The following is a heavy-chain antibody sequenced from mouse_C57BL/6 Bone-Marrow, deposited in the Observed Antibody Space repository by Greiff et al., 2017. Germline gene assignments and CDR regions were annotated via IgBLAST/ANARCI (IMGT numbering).Heavy chain of an antibody. CDR2: ISSGGSYT. D-gene: IGHD2-1*01. Sequence: EVNVVESGGDLVKPGGSLKLSCAASGFTFSSYGMSWVRQTPDKRLEWVATISSGGSYTYYPYSVKGRFTISRDNAKKTLYLQMSSLKSEDTAMYYCARRYGKRMDYWGQGTSVTVSS. CDR1: GFTFSSYG. J-gene: IGHJ4*01. CDR3: ARRYGKRMDY. V-gene: IGHV5-6*02.